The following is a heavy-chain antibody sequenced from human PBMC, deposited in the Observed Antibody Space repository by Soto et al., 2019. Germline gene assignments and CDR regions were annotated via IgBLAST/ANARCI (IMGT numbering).Heavy chain of an antibody. D-gene: IGHD6-13*01. CDR1: GFTFSSYG. J-gene: IGHJ6*02. CDR2: ISYDGSNK. V-gene: IGHV3-30*18. Sequence: QVQLVESGGGVVQPGRSLRLCCAASGFTFSSYGMHWVRQAPGKGLEWVAVISYDGSNKYYADSVKGRFTISRDNSKNSLYLQMNSLRAEDTAVYYCAKDQQQLSNYFYYGMDVWGQGTTVTVSS. CDR3: AKDQQQLSNYFYYGMDV.